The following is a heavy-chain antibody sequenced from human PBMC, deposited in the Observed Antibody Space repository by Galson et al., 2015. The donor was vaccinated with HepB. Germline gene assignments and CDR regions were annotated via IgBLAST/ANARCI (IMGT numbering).Heavy chain of an antibody. CDR3: VRAVGGDQAF. CDR2: TNKDGSKK. J-gene: IGHJ4*02. D-gene: IGHD2-21*02. V-gene: IGHV3-7*01. Sequence: SLRLSCAASGFTITSHWMSWVRQAPGKGLEWVANTNKDGSKKYYVDSVKGRFSISRDNAKNSLYLQMNSLRAEDTAMYYCVRAVGGDQAFWGQGTQVTVSS. CDR1: GFTITSHW.